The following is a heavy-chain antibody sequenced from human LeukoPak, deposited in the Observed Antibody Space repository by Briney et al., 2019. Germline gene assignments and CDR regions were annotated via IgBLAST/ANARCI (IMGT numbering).Heavy chain of an antibody. V-gene: IGHV4-39*01. CDR3: ARPAPRYYYGSGSYYFDY. CDR2: IYYSGST. D-gene: IGHD3-10*01. CDR1: GGSISSSSYY. Sequence: PSETLSLTCTVSGGSISSSSYYWGWIRQPPGKGLEWIGSIYYSGSTYYNPSPKSRVTISVDTSKNQFSLKLSSVTATDTAVYYCARPAPRYYYGSGSYYFDYWGQGTLVTVSS. J-gene: IGHJ4*02.